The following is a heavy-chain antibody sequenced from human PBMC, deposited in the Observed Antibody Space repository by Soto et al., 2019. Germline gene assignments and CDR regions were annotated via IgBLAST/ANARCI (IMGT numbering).Heavy chain of an antibody. J-gene: IGHJ4*02. CDR1: GFTFSSYG. CDR2: ISYDGSNK. D-gene: IGHD6-13*01. CDR3: AKDAISSSWTKPQDLDY. Sequence: GGSLRLSCAASGFTFSSYGMHWVRQAPGKGLEWVAVISYDGSNKYYADSVKGRFTISRDNSKNTLYLQMNSLRAEDTAVYYCAKDAISSSWTKPQDLDYWGQGTLVTVSS. V-gene: IGHV3-30*18.